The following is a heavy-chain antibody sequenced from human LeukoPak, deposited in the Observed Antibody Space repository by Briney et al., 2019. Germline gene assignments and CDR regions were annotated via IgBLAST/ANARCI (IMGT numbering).Heavy chain of an antibody. D-gene: IGHD6-13*01. V-gene: IGHV4-39*07. CDR1: GDSISSSSYY. CDR2: IYYSGST. J-gene: IGHJ5*02. CDR3: ARTEQLAMTNWFDP. Sequence: PSETLSLTCTVSGDSISSSSYYWAWIRQPPGKGLEWIGTIYYSGSTYYNPSLKSRVTISVDTSKNQFSLKLSSVTAADTAVYYCARTEQLAMTNWFDPWGQGTLVTVSS.